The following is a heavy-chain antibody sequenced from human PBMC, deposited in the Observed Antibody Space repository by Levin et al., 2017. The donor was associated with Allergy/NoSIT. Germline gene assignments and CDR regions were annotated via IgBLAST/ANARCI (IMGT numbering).Heavy chain of an antibody. V-gene: IGHV3-13*04. D-gene: IGHD4-17*01. CDR1: GFTFSSYD. CDR2: IGTAGDT. J-gene: IGHJ6*03. Sequence: GESLKISCAASGFTFSSYDMHWVRQATGKGLEWVSAIGTAGDTYYPGSVKGRFTISRENAKNSLYLQMNSLRAGDTAVYYCARAADYGYYPHPAYSYMDVWGNGTTVTVSS. CDR3: ARAADYGYYPHPAYSYMDV.